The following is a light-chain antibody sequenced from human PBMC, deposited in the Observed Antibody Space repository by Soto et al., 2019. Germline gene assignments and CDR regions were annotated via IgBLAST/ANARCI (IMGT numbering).Light chain of an antibody. CDR1: QSIGSN. CDR2: GAS. Sequence: EIVMTQSPATLSVSPGERATLSCRASQSIGSNLAWYQQKPGQGPRLLIYGASTRATGIPAWFSGSGSGTEFTLTISSLQSEDSAVYYCQQYNNRPRTFGQGTKLDIK. V-gene: IGKV3-15*01. CDR3: QQYNNRPRT. J-gene: IGKJ2*01.